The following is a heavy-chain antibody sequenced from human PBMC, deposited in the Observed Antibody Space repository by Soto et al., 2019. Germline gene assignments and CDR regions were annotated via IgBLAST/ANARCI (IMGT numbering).Heavy chain of an antibody. CDR2: VSNDGNNK. V-gene: IGHV3-30*18. D-gene: IGHD3-16*01. CDR1: GFTFSNYG. Sequence: GGSLRLSCAASGFTFSNYGMYWVRQAPGKGLEWVAGVSNDGNNKYYTDSVKGRFTISRDNSKNTVFLQMNSLRVEDTAVYYCAKGSALGGLDVWGQGTTVTVSS. CDR3: AKGSALGGLDV. J-gene: IGHJ6*02.